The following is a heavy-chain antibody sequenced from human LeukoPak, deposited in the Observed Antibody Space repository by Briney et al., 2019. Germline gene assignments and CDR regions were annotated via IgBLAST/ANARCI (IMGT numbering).Heavy chain of an antibody. Sequence: GGSLRLSCAASGFTFSSYGMSWVRQAPGKGLEWVSGINWNSRYIGYADSVKGRFTISRDNAKNSVYLQMNSLRPEDTAFYYCAKVRPHYSSGWYGLDSWGQGTLVTVSS. CDR1: GFTFSSYG. D-gene: IGHD6-19*01. CDR3: AKVRPHYSSGWYGLDS. V-gene: IGHV3-20*04. J-gene: IGHJ4*02. CDR2: INWNSRYI.